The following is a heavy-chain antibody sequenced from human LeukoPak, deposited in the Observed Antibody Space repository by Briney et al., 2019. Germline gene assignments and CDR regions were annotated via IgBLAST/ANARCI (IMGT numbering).Heavy chain of an antibody. J-gene: IGHJ6*02. D-gene: IGHD6-6*01. Sequence: SVKVSCKASGGTSSSYAISWVRQAPGQGLEWMGGIIPIFGTANYAQKFQGRVTTTADESTSTAYMELSSLRSEDTAVYYCAREPEYSSSFYYYYGMDVWGQGTTVTVSS. V-gene: IGHV1-69*13. CDR1: GGTSSSYA. CDR3: AREPEYSSSFYYYYGMDV. CDR2: IIPIFGTA.